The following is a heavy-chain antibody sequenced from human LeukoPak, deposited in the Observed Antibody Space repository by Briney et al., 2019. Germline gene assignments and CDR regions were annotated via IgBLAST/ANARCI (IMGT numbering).Heavy chain of an antibody. CDR2: ISWNSGSI. Sequence: GGSLRLSCAASGFTFDDYAMHWVRQAPGRGLEWVSGISWNSGSIGYADSVKGRFTISRDNAKNSLYLQMNSLRAEDTAVYYCAREGIAAAGTPGNWFDPWGQGTLVTVSS. CDR3: AREGIAAAGTPGNWFDP. CDR1: GFTFDDYA. D-gene: IGHD6-13*01. V-gene: IGHV3-9*01. J-gene: IGHJ5*02.